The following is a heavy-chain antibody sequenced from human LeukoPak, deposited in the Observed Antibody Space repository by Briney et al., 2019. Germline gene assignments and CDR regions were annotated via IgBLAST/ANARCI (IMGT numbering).Heavy chain of an antibody. J-gene: IGHJ4*02. D-gene: IGHD6-13*01. CDR3: ARGGYTSSWYTDY. V-gene: IGHV3-74*03. CDR1: GFTFSSYG. CDR2: INSDGSGT. Sequence: GGSLRLSCAASGFTFSSYGMHWVRQVPGKGLVWISPINSDGSGTKYADSVKGRFTISRDNAKNTLYLQMNSLRAEDTAVYYCARGGYTSSWYTDYWGQGTLVTVSS.